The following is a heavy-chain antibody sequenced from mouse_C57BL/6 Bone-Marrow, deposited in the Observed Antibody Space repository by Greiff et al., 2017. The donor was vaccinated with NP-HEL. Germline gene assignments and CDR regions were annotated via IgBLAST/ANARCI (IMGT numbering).Heavy chain of an antibody. CDR3: ASPLLQYYFDY. Sequence: LVEPGASVKISCKASGYPFTDYYINWVKQRPGQGLEWTGWIYPGSGNTKYNEKFKGKATLTVDTSSSTAYMQLSSLTSEDSAVYFCASPLLQYYFDYWGQGTTLTVAS. CDR1: GYPFTDYY. J-gene: IGHJ2*01. CDR2: IYPGSGNT. V-gene: IGHV1-84*01. D-gene: IGHD1-2*01.